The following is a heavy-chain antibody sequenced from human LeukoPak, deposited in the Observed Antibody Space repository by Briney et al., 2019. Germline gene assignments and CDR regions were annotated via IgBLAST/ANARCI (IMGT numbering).Heavy chain of an antibody. CDR3: ARFTISTPTADYFDD. V-gene: IGHV3-66*01. D-gene: IGHD2-2*01. J-gene: IGHJ4*02. CDR2: TYTGGST. CDR1: GFSVSSDY. Sequence: GGSLRLSCAASGFSVSSDYMNWIRQTPGKGLERVSVTYTGGSTYYADSVKGRFTISRDNSRNTLYLQMSSLRAEDTAVYYCARFTISTPTADYFDDWGQGTLVTVSS.